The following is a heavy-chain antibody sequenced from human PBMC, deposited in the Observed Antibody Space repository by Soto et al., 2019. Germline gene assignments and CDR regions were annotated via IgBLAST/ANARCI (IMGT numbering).Heavy chain of an antibody. Sequence: GGSLRLSCAASGFTFSVYSMNWIRQAPGKGLQWVSYMTSDMKTIHYADSVQGRFTISRDNAKNLVYLQMTSLRDEDTAVYYCAKDMESLKGEFEIWGQGTMVTVSS. CDR3: AKDMESLKGEFEI. CDR1: GFTFSVYS. CDR2: MTSDMKTI. D-gene: IGHD3-3*01. J-gene: IGHJ3*02. V-gene: IGHV3-48*02.